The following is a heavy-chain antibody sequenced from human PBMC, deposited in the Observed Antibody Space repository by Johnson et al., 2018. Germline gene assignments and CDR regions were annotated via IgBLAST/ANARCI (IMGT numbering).Heavy chain of an antibody. V-gene: IGHV1-8*01. CDR1: GYTFTSYD. Sequence: QVQLVQSGAEVKKPGASVKVSCKASGYTFTSYDINWVRQATGQGLEWMGWMNPISGNSGYAQKFQGRVTMTGNTSISTVYMELSSLRSEDTAVYFCARFVPLSGMDVWGQGTTVTVSS. CDR3: ARFVPLSGMDV. J-gene: IGHJ6*02. CDR2: MNPISGNS.